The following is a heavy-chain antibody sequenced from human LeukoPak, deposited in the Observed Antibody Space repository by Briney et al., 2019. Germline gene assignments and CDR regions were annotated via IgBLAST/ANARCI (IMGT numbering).Heavy chain of an antibody. J-gene: IGHJ5*02. D-gene: IGHD3-10*01. V-gene: IGHV4-34*01. CDR1: GGSFSGYY. Sequence: PSETLSLTCAVYGGSFSGYYWSWIRQPPGKGLEWIGEINHSGSTNYNPSLKSRVTISVDTSKNQFSLKLSSVTAADTAVYYCARQTSLLLWFGELHYNWFDPWGQGTLVTVSS. CDR3: ARQTSLLLWFGELHYNWFDP. CDR2: INHSGST.